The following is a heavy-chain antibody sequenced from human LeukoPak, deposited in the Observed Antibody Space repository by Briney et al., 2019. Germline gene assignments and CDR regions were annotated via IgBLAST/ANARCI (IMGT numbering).Heavy chain of an antibody. J-gene: IGHJ4*02. CDR1: GYTFTGYY. D-gene: IGHD3-10*01. Sequence: GASVKVSCKASGYTFTGYYMHWVRQAPGQGLELMGWINPNSGGTNYAQKFQGRVTMTRDTSISTAYMELSRLRSDDTAVYYCARDSGGSGSYYNGYWGQGTLVTVSS. CDR3: ARDSGGSGSYYNGY. V-gene: IGHV1-2*02. CDR2: INPNSGGT.